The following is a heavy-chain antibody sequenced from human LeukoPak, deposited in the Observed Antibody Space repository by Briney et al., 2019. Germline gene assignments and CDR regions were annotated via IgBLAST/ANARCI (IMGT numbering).Heavy chain of an antibody. CDR1: GGSFSDYY. V-gene: IGHV4-34*01. D-gene: IGHD4-23*01. Sequence: SETLSLTCAVYGGSFSDYYWSWIRQPPGKGLEWIGEINHSGSTNCNPSLKSRVTISVDRSKKQFSLKLSSVTAADTAVYYCARVLDGGNSGAHYWGQGTLVTVSS. CDR2: INHSGST. CDR3: ARVLDGGNSGAHY. J-gene: IGHJ4*02.